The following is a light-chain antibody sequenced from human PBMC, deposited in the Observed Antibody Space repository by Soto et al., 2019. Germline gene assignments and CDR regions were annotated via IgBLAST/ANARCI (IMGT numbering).Light chain of an antibody. V-gene: IGKV3-15*01. CDR1: QSISGN. CDR2: GAS. J-gene: IGKJ4*01. Sequence: EIVMTQSPAMLSVSLGERATLSCLASQSISGNLDAYQQRSGQDPTILLYGASTRSAGVPARFIGSGSGTEFSLTISSRQYADFAGYYYPQYESWPPVTFGGGTKVE. CDR3: PQYESWPPVT.